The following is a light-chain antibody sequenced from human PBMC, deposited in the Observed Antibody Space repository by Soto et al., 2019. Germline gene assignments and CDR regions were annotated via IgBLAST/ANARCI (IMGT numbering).Light chain of an antibody. Sequence: QSVLTQPASVSGSPGQSITISCTGTSSEIGYYDYVSWYQHHSGKAPNLIIYEVNSRPSGVSNRFSGSKSVNTASLTISGLQAEDEADYFCSSHSSSSAYYVFGTGTKVTVL. V-gene: IGLV2-14*01. CDR1: SSEIGYYDY. CDR3: SSHSSSSAYYV. J-gene: IGLJ1*01. CDR2: EVN.